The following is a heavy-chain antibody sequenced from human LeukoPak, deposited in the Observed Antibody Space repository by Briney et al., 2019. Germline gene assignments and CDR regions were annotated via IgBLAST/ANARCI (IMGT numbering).Heavy chain of an antibody. CDR2: ISGSGGST. CDR3: AKDLYDYVWGSQPLDY. Sequence: PGGSLRLSCAASGFTFSSYAMSWVRQAPGKGLEWVSAISGSGGSTYYADSVKGRFTISRDNSKNTLCLQMNSLRAEDTAVYYCAKDLYDYVWGSQPLDYWGQGTLVTVSS. CDR1: GFTFSSYA. D-gene: IGHD3-16*01. J-gene: IGHJ4*02. V-gene: IGHV3-23*01.